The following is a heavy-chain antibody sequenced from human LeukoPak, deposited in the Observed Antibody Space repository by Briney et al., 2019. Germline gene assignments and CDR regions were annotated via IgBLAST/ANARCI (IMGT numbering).Heavy chain of an antibody. CDR2: IIPIFGTA. J-gene: IGHJ3*02. V-gene: IGHV1-69*13. CDR1: GGTFSSYA. D-gene: IGHD6-13*01. Sequence: SVKVSCKASGGTFSSYAISWVRQAPGQGLEWMGGIIPIFGTANYAQKFQGRVTITADESTSTAYMELSSLRSEDTAVYYCARELSIASIAAAGGNEFDIWGQGTMVTVSS. CDR3: ARELSIASIAAAGGNEFDI.